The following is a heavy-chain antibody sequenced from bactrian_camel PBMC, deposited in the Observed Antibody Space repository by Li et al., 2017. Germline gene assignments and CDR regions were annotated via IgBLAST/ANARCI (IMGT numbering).Heavy chain of an antibody. J-gene: IGHJ4*01. CDR2: IYAEGGST. Sequence: QLVESGGGLVQPGGSLRLSCAASGFTFSSYYLSWVRQAPGKGLEWVSSIYAEGGSTNFAADSVKGRFTISKDNAKKTLYLQMNSLKSEDTALNYCTKGESKGGMVTDRFAALFRSWGQGTQVTVS. CDR3: TKGESKGGMVTDRFAALFRS. CDR1: GFTFSSYY. V-gene: IGHV3-2*01. D-gene: IGHD8*01.